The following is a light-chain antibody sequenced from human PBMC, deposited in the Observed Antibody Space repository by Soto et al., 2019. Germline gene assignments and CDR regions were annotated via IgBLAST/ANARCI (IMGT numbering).Light chain of an antibody. CDR3: SSYTSSSLYV. Sequence: QSALTQPASVPGSPGQSITISCTGTGSDVGGYNYVSWYQQHPGKAPKLMIYEVSNRPSGVSNRFSGSKSGNTASLTISGLQAEDEADYYCSSYTSSSLYVFGTGTKVTVL. J-gene: IGLJ1*01. CDR1: GSDVGGYNY. V-gene: IGLV2-14*01. CDR2: EVS.